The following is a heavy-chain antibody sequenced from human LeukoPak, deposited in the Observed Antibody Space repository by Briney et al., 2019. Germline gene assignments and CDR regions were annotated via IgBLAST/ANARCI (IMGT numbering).Heavy chain of an antibody. J-gene: IGHJ4*02. CDR3: ARGWSDCSSTSCYPLPFDY. V-gene: IGHV3-33*01. D-gene: IGHD2-2*01. CDR2: IWYDGSNK. CDR1: GFTFSSYG. Sequence: GGSLRLSCAASGFTFSSYGMHWVRQAPGKGLEWVAVIWYDGSNKYYADSVKGRFTISRDNSKNTLYLQMNRLRAEDTAVYYCARGWSDCSSTSCYPLPFDYWGQGTLVTVSS.